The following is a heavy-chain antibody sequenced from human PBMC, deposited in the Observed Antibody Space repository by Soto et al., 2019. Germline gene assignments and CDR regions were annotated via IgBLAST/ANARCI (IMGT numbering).Heavy chain of an antibody. V-gene: IGHV3-11*06. CDR3: AREGDGGSYYFDY. Sequence: GGSLRLSCAASGFTFTDYYMSWIRQAPGKWLEWVSYISYSTSYTNYADSVKGRFTISRDNAKNSLYLQMNSLRAEDTAVYYCAREGDGGSYYFDYWGQGTLVTVSS. J-gene: IGHJ4*02. CDR1: GFTFTDYY. CDR2: ISYSTSYT. D-gene: IGHD1-26*01.